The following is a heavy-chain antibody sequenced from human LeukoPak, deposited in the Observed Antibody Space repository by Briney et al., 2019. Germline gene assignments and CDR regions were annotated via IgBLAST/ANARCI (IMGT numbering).Heavy chain of an antibody. V-gene: IGHV1-2*04. J-gene: IGHJ5*02. CDR3: ARGEDIVVVPAGTFDP. CDR1: GYTFTGYH. D-gene: IGHD2-2*01. CDR2: INPNSGGT. Sequence: ASVKVSCKASGYTFTGYHMHWVRQAPGQGLEWMGWINPNSGGTNYAQKFQGWVTMTRDTSISTAYMELSRLRSDDTAVYYCARGEDIVVVPAGTFDPWGQGTLVTVSS.